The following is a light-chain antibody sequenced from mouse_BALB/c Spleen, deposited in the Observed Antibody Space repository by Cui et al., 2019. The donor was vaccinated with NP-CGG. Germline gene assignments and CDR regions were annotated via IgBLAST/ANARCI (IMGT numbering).Light chain of an antibody. Sequence: QAVVTHESALTTSPGETVTLTCRSSIGAVTSNNYANWVQEKPDHLFTGLIGGTNNRVPGVPARFSGSLIGDKAALTITGAQTEDEAIYFCALWYSNHWVFGGGTKLTVL. J-gene: IGLJ1*01. CDR3: ALWYSNHWV. V-gene: IGLV1*01. CDR2: GTN. CDR1: IGAVTSNNY.